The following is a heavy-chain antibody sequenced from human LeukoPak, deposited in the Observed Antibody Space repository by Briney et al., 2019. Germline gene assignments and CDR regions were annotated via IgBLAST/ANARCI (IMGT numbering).Heavy chain of an antibody. Sequence: PGRSLRLSCAASGFTFSSYAMHWVRQAPGKGLEWVAVISYDGSNKYYADSVKGRFTISRDNSKNKLYLQMNSLRVEDTAVYYCAGGGYFDNWGQGTLVTVSS. D-gene: IGHD3-16*01. V-gene: IGHV3-30-3*01. J-gene: IGHJ4*02. CDR2: ISYDGSNK. CDR3: AGGGYFDN. CDR1: GFTFSSYA.